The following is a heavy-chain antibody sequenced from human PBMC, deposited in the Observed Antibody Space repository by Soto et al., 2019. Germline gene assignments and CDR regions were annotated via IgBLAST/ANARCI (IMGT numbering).Heavy chain of an antibody. J-gene: IGHJ4*02. D-gene: IGHD1-1*01. CDR1: GYTFTTYD. CDR3: ARRTERSGPHYFDL. V-gene: IGHV1-8*01. Sequence: ASVKVSCKASGYTFTTYDINWVRQAPGQGLEWMGWMNPYTGKTGFAQKFQGRVTMTRNTSTTTAYMELSRLRSEDTAVHFCARRTERSGPHYFDLWGQGTLVTVSS. CDR2: MNPYTGKT.